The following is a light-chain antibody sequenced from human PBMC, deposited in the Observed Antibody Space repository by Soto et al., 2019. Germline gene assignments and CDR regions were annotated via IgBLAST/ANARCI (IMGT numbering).Light chain of an antibody. Sequence: QSVLTQPASVSGSPGQSITISCTGTSSDVGGYSYVSWYQQLPGKTPKLMIYEVSNRPSGVSHRFSGSKSGTTASLTISGLPTDDEADYYCSSFSSITREVFGGGTKLTVL. V-gene: IGLV2-14*01. CDR2: EVS. J-gene: IGLJ2*01. CDR1: SSDVGGYSY. CDR3: SSFSSITREV.